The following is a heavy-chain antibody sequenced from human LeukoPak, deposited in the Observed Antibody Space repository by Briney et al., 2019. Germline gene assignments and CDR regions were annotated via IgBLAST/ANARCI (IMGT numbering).Heavy chain of an antibody. D-gene: IGHD6-6*01. J-gene: IGHJ4*02. V-gene: IGHV1-18*01. CDR2: ISAYNGNT. CDR1: GGTFSSYG. CDR3: ARAGSGIAARPRGFYVY. Sequence: ASVKVSCKASGGTFSSYGISWVRQAPGQGLEWMGWISAYNGNTNYAQKLQGRVTMTTDTSTSTAYMELRSLRSDDTAVYYCARAGSGIAARPRGFYVYWGQGTLVTVSS.